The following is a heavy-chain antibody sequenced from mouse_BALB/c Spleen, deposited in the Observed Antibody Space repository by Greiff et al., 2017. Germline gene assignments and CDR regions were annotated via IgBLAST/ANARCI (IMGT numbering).Heavy chain of an antibody. V-gene: IGHV14-3*02. Sequence: EVKLVESGAELVKPGASVKLSCTASGFNIKDTYMHWVKQRPEQGLEWIGRIDPANGNTKYDPKFQGKATITADTSSNTAYLQLSSLTSEDTAVYYCVAWFAYWGQGTLVTVSA. J-gene: IGHJ3*01. CDR2: IDPANGNT. CDR1: GFNIKDTY. CDR3: VAWFAY.